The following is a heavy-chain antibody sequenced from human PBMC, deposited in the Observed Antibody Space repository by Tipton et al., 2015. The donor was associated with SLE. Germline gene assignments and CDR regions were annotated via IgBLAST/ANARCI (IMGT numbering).Heavy chain of an antibody. CDR3: ARAYYDFWSGYYHDAFDI. Sequence: QLVQSGAEVKKPGASVKVSCKASGYTFTSYDINWVRQATGQGLEWMGWMNPNSGNTGYAQKFQGRVTMTRNTSISTAYMELSSLRSEDTAVYYCARAYYDFWSGYYHDAFDIWGQGTMVTVSS. D-gene: IGHD3-3*01. J-gene: IGHJ3*02. CDR1: GYTFTSYD. CDR2: MNPNSGNT. V-gene: IGHV1-8*01.